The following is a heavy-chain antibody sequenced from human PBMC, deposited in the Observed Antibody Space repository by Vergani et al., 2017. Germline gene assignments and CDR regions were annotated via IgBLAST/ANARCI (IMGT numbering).Heavy chain of an antibody. CDR1: GGSISSGGYS. D-gene: IGHD3-3*01. CDR2: IYHSGST. J-gene: IGHJ6*03. Sequence: QLQLQESGSGLVKPSQTLSLTCAVSGGSISSGGYSWSWIRQPPGKGLEWIGYIYHSGSTNYNPSLKSRVTISVDTSKNQFSLKLSSVTAADTAVYYCARELDFWSGQDYYYYMDVWGKGTTVTVSS. V-gene: IGHV4-30-2*02. CDR3: ARELDFWSGQDYYYYMDV.